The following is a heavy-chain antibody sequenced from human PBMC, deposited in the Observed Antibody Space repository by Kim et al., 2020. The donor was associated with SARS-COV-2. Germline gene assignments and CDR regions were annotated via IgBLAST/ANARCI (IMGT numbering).Heavy chain of an antibody. V-gene: IGHV3-23*01. D-gene: IGHD1-26*01. CDR1: GFTFSSYA. CDR3: AREGNWYFDL. Sequence: GGSLRLSCAASGFTFSSYAMNWVRQAPGQGPDWVSATSGSGITIKYADSVKGRFTMSRDNSKNTLYLQMSSLRAEDTAIYYCAREGNWYFDLWGQGTLVT. J-gene: IGHJ2*01. CDR2: TSGSGITI.